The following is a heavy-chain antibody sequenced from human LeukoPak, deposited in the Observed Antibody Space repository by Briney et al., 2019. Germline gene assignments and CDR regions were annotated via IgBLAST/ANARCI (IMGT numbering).Heavy chain of an antibody. Sequence: ASVKVSCKASGYTFTDYYIHWVRQAPGQGLEWMGWINPNSGGTNYAQKFQGRVTMTRDTSISTAYMELSRLRSDDTAVYYCARGAGTYWHFDLWGRGTLVTVSS. D-gene: IGHD3-10*01. V-gene: IGHV1-2*02. CDR3: ARGAGTYWHFDL. CDR2: INPNSGGT. J-gene: IGHJ2*01. CDR1: GYTFTDYY.